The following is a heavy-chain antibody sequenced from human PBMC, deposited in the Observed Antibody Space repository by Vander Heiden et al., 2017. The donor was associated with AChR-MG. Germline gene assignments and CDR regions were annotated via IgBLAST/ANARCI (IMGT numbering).Heavy chain of an antibody. J-gene: IGHJ6*02. D-gene: IGHD2-2*01. CDR3: ARLEVVPADDYYYYGMDV. Sequence: QVQLVHSGAEVKKPGSSVKVSCKASGGTFSSYTIRWVRQAPGQGLEWMGRIIPILGIANYAQKFQGRVTITADKSTSTAYMELSSLRSEDTAVYYCARLEVVPADDYYYYGMDVWGQGTTVTVSS. CDR2: IIPILGIA. V-gene: IGHV1-69*02. CDR1: GGTFSSYT.